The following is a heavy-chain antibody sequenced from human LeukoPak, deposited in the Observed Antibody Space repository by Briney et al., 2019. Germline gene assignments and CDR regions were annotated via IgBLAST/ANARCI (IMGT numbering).Heavy chain of an antibody. CDR1: GFTFSSYG. Sequence: PGGSLRLSCAASGFTFSSYGMHWVRQAPGKGLEWVAFIRYDGSNKYYADSVKGRFTVSRDNAKNSVYLQMNSLRVEDTAVYYCARPSDWGQGTLVTVSS. CDR3: ARPSD. J-gene: IGHJ4*02. V-gene: IGHV3-30*02. CDR2: IRYDGSNK.